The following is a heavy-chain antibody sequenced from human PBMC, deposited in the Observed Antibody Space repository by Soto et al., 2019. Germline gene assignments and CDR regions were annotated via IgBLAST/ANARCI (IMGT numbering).Heavy chain of an antibody. CDR1: SGPTSSHN. D-gene: IGHD1-7*01. Sequence: QVQLQQSGPGLVKPSETLSLTCSVSSGPTSSHNWGWIRQTPGRGLEWIGYVYSTGGTSYNPSLNSRLTISADTSTNHISLTLTSVTAADTAVYYCVRQGIGKLHGLVDVWCPGTTVRVSS. CDR2: VYSTGGT. CDR3: VRQGIGKLHGLVDV. J-gene: IGHJ6*02. V-gene: IGHV4-59*08.